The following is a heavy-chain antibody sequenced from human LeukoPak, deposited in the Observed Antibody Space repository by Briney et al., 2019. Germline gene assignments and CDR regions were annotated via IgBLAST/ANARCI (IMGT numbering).Heavy chain of an antibody. Sequence: GGSLRLSCAASGFTFSSFAMHWVRQAPGKGLEGMAVVSFDGSSGYYADSVKGRFTISRDNSKNTLYLQMNSLRAEDTAVYYCARDASSFTDFDYWGQGTLVTVSS. J-gene: IGHJ4*02. D-gene: IGHD6-19*01. CDR2: VSFDGSSG. CDR1: GFTFSSFA. V-gene: IGHV3-30*04. CDR3: ARDASSFTDFDY.